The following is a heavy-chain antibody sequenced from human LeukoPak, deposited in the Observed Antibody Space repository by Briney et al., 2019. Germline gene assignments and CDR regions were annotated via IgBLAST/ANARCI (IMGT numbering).Heavy chain of an antibody. CDR3: ARDFGYGDYFFDD. Sequence: NPSETLSLTCTGSGGSISSYYWSWIRQPAGEGLEWIGRLHTSGSTHDNPSLNSRVTMSVDTSKNQFSLKLSSVTAADTAVYYCARDFGYGDYFFDDWGQGTLVTVSS. CDR2: LHTSGST. CDR1: GGSISSYY. V-gene: IGHV4-4*07. J-gene: IGHJ4*02. D-gene: IGHD4-17*01.